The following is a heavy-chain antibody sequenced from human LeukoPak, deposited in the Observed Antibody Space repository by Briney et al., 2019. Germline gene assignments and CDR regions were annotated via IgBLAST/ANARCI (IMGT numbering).Heavy chain of an antibody. D-gene: IGHD3-3*01. CDR3: ARDRTIFGVVTQKGDY. Sequence: PGGSLRLSCAASGFTFSSYSMNWVRQAPGKGLEWVSSISSSSSYIYYADSVKGRFTISRDNAKNSPYLQMNSLRAEDTAVYYCARDRTIFGVVTQKGDYWGQGTLVTVSS. J-gene: IGHJ4*02. CDR1: GFTFSSYS. CDR2: ISSSSSYI. V-gene: IGHV3-21*01.